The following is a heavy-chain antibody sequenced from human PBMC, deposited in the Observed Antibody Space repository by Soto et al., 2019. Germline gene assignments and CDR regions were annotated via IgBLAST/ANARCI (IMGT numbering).Heavy chain of an antibody. J-gene: IGHJ5*02. D-gene: IGHD6-19*01. V-gene: IGHV4-39*01. CDR3: ARHGRRYSSGWYLNWFDP. CDR1: GGSISSITYY. CDR2: MFYSGST. Sequence: TSETLSLTCAVYGGSISSITYYWGWIRQPPGKTLEWIGSMFYSGSTYYNPSLKSRVTISVDTSKNKLSLKLSSVTAADTAVYYCARHGRRYSSGWYLNWFDPWGQGTLVTVSS.